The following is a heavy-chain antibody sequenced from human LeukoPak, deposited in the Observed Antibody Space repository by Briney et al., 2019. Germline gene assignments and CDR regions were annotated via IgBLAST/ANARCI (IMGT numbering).Heavy chain of an antibody. CDR2: IYHSGST. V-gene: IGHV4-59*12. D-gene: IGHD3-10*01. Sequence: SETLSLTCTVSGGSFSSYYWNWVRQPPGKGLEWLGEIYHSGSTNHNPSLKSRVTISVDKSKSQFSLNLSSVTAADTAVYYCARDDTGVIRGIRFHYWGQGTLVTVSS. CDR3: ARDDTGVIRGIRFHY. J-gene: IGHJ4*02. CDR1: GGSFSSYY.